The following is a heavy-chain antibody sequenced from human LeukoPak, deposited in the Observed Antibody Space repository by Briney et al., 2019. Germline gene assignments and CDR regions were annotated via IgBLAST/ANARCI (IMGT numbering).Heavy chain of an antibody. D-gene: IGHD3-3*01. CDR3: ARRFWSGYSDY. V-gene: IGHV1-2*06. CDR2: INPNSGGT. CDR1: GYTFTGYY. J-gene: IGHJ4*02. Sequence: APVKVSCKASGYTFTGYYMHWVRQAPGQGLEWMGRINPNSGGTNYAQKFQGRVTMTRDTSISTAYMELSRLRSDDTAVYYCARRFWSGYSDYWGQGTLVTVSS.